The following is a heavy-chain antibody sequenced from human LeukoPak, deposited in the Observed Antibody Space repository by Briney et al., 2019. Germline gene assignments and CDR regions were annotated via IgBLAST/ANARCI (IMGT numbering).Heavy chain of an antibody. D-gene: IGHD1-26*01. CDR2: IYISGST. CDR3: ARARGGGSYSFYFDY. V-gene: IGHV4-4*07. J-gene: IGHJ4*01. CDR1: GVPIRIYY. Sequence: SETLSLTCSVWGVPIRIYYWRWLRQPGGKGLEGWGRIYISGSTNYNPSLKSRVTMSVDTSKNQFSLKLSSVTAADTAVYYCARARGGGSYSFYFDYWGPGTLVTVSS.